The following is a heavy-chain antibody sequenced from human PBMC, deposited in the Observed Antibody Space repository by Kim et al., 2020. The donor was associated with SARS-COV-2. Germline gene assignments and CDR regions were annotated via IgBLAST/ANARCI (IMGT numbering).Heavy chain of an antibody. CDR3: AREGIKLEPIAFDI. CDR1: GFTFSSYW. CDR2: INSDGSST. V-gene: IGHV3-74*01. J-gene: IGHJ3*02. D-gene: IGHD1-1*01. Sequence: GGSLRLSCAASGFTFSSYWMHWVRQAPGKGLVWVSRINSDGSSTSYADSVKGRFTISRDNAKNTLYLQMNSLRAEDTAVYYCAREGIKLEPIAFDIWGQGTMVTVSS.